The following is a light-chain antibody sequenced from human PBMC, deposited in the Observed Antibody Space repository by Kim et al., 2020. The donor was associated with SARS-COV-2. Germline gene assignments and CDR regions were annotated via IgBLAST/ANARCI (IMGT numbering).Light chain of an antibody. Sequence: QLVLTQSPSASASLGASVRLTCTLSSGHSSYAIAWHQQQPEKGPRYLMKVNNDGSHSKGAGIPDRFSGSSSGTERYLTISSLQSEDEADYYCQTWDTGIRVFGGGTQLTVL. CDR3: QTWDTGIRV. CDR2: VNNDGSH. CDR1: SGHSSYA. J-gene: IGLJ3*02. V-gene: IGLV4-69*02.